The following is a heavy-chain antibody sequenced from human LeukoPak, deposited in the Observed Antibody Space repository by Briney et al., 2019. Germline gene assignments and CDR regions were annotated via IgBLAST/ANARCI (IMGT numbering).Heavy chain of an antibody. J-gene: IGHJ4*02. CDR3: ILPDY. V-gene: IGHV3-30*03. Sequence: LSLTCTVSGGSISSSSYYWGWVRQAPGKGLEWVAVISYDGSNKYYADSVKGRFTISRDNSKNTLYLQMNSLRAEDTAVYYCILPDYWGQGTLVTVSS. CDR2: ISYDGSNK. CDR1: GGSISSSSYY.